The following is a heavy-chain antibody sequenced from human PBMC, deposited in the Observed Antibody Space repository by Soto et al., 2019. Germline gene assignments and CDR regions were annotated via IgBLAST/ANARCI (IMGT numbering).Heavy chain of an antibody. Sequence: EVQLVESGGGLVQPGGSLRLSCAASGFTFSSYWMSWVRQAPGKGLEWVANIKQDGSEKYYVDSVKGRFTISRDNAKNSLYLQMNSLRAEDTAVYYCARDGSSGWNYCFDYWGQGTLVTVSS. CDR2: IKQDGSEK. CDR3: ARDGSSGWNYCFDY. D-gene: IGHD6-19*01. V-gene: IGHV3-7*01. CDR1: GFTFSSYW. J-gene: IGHJ4*02.